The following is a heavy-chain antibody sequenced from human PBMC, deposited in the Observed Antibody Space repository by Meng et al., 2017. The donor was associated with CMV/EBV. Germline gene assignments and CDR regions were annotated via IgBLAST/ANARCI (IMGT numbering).Heavy chain of an antibody. CDR1: GGSISSSSYY. CDR3: ARFPTSFYSSSWLTGDWFDP. V-gene: IGHV4-39*01. Sequence: SETLSLTCTVSGGSISSSSYYWGWIRQPPGKGLEWIGSIYYSGSTYYNPSLKSRVTISVDTSKNQFSLKLSSVTAADTAVYYCARFPTSFYSSSWLTGDWFDPWGQGTLVTVSS. D-gene: IGHD6-13*01. J-gene: IGHJ5*02. CDR2: IYYSGST.